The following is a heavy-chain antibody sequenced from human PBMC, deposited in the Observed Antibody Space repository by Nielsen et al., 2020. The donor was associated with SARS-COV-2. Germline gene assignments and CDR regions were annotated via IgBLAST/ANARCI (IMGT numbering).Heavy chain of an antibody. D-gene: IGHD6-25*01. Sequence: ASVKVSCKVSGYTLTELSMHWVRQAPGKGLEWMGGFDPEDGETIYAQKFQGRVTMTEDTSTDTAYMELSSLRSEDTAVYYCARGGSRYRYYYYYMDVWGKGTTVTVSS. CDR1: GYTLTELS. J-gene: IGHJ6*03. CDR3: ARGGSRYRYYYYYMDV. CDR2: FDPEDGET. V-gene: IGHV1-24*01.